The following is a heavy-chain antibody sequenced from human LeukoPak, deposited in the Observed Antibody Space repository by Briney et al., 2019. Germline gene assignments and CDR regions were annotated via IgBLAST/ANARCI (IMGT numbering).Heavy chain of an antibody. Sequence: GGSLRLSCAASGFTFSSYAMSWVRQAPGKGLELVSAISGSGGSTYYADSVKGRFTISRDNSKNTLYLQMNSLRAEDTAVYYCAKSYGSGSRHYYYYMDVWGKGTTVTVSS. J-gene: IGHJ6*03. CDR1: GFTFSSYA. D-gene: IGHD3-10*01. V-gene: IGHV3-23*01. CDR2: ISGSGGST. CDR3: AKSYGSGSRHYYYYMDV.